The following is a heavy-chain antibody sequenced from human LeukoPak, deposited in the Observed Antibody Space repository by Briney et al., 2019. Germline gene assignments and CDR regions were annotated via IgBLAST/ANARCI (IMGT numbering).Heavy chain of an antibody. Sequence: AGESLKISCKGSGYSFTSYWIGWVRQMPGKGLEWMGIIYPGDSDTRYSPSFQGQVTISADKSISTAYLQWSSLKASDTAMYYCARGDSSSWYWDRFYYFDYWGQGTLVTVSS. CDR1: GYSFTSYW. CDR3: ARGDSSSWYWDRFYYFDY. V-gene: IGHV5-51*01. D-gene: IGHD6-13*01. CDR2: IYPGDSDT. J-gene: IGHJ4*02.